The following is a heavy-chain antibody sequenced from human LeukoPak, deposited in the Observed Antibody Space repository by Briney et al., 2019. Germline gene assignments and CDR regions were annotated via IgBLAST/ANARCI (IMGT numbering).Heavy chain of an antibody. CDR1: GFTFSTYG. CDR2: ISYDGSYK. Sequence: GRSLRLSCAASGFTFSTYGMHWVRQSPGKGLEWVAVISYDGSYKEYADSVKGRFTISRDNSKNTLYLQMNSLRAEDTAVYYCAKMLNTGHAHAALDYWGQGTLVTVSS. CDR3: AKMLNTGHAHAALDY. J-gene: IGHJ4*02. V-gene: IGHV3-30*18. D-gene: IGHD2-8*02.